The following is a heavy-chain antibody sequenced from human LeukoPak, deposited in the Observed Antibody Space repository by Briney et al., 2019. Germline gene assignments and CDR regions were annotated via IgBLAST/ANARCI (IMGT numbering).Heavy chain of an antibody. CDR3: ARHDYGIYYFDY. D-gene: IGHD4-17*01. V-gene: IGHV1-69*13. CDR1: GGTFSSYA. Sequence: GASVKVSCKASGGTFSSYAISWVRQAPGQGLEWMGGIIPIFGTANYAQKFQGRVTITAGESTSTAYMELSSLRSEDTAVYYCARHDYGIYYFDYWGQGTLVTVSS. CDR2: IIPIFGTA. J-gene: IGHJ4*02.